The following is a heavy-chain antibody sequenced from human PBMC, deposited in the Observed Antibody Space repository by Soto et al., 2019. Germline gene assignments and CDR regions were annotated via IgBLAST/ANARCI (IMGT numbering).Heavy chain of an antibody. J-gene: IGHJ6*02. CDR3: ARGAVTTIYYYYGMDV. D-gene: IGHD4-17*01. Sequence: ASVKVSCKASGYTFTSYGISWVRQAPGQGLEWMGWISAYNGNTNYAQKLQGRVTMTTDTSTSTAYTELRSLRSDDMAVYYCARGAVTTIYYYYGMDVWGQGTTVTVSS. CDR2: ISAYNGNT. V-gene: IGHV1-18*03. CDR1: GYTFTSYG.